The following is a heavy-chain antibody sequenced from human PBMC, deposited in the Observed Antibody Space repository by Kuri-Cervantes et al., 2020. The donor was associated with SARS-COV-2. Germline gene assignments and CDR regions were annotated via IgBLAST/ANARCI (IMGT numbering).Heavy chain of an antibody. D-gene: IGHD6-13*01. J-gene: IGHJ6*03. Sequence: GGSLRLSCAASGFTFSSYWMSWVRQAPGKGLEWVANIKQDGSEKYYVDSVKGRFTISRDNAKNSLYLQMNSLRAEDTAVHYCARGRRIAAAGRSLKYYYYMDVWGKGTTVTVSS. CDR1: GFTFSSYW. CDR3: ARGRRIAAAGRSLKYYYYMDV. CDR2: IKQDGSEK. V-gene: IGHV3-7*01.